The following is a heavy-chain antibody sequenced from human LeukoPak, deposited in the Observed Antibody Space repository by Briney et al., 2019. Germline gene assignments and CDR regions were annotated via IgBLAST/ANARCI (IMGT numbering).Heavy chain of an antibody. CDR3: APFYGDYENWFAP. V-gene: IGHV4-30-2*01. D-gene: IGHD4-17*01. CDR1: GGSISSGGYS. Sequence: PSQTLSLTCAVSGGSISSGGYSWSWIRQPPGKGLEWIGYIYHSGSTYYNPSLKSRVTISVDRSKNQFSLKLSSVTAADTAVYSSAPFYGDYENWFAPWGQGTLVPASS. J-gene: IGHJ5*02. CDR2: IYHSGST.